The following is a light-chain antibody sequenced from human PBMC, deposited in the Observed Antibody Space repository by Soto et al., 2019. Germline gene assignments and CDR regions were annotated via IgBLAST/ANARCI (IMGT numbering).Light chain of an antibody. J-gene: IGKJ1*01. CDR2: GAS. CDR3: QQHGTSPRT. CDR1: QIVDGIF. Sequence: EVVLTQSPGTLSLSPWERATLSCRASQIVDGIFLAWYQQKPVRAPRLLIYGASSRATGIPDRFSGSGSGTDFTLIISRLEPEDFAVYYCQQHGTSPRTFGHGTKVDIK. V-gene: IGKV3-20*01.